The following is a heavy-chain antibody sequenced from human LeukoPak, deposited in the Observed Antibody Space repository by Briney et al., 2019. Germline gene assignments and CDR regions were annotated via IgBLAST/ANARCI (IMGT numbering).Heavy chain of an antibody. CDR2: ISSSGSTI. Sequence: GGSLRLSCAASGFTFSDYYMSWIRQAPGKGLEWVSYISSSGSTIYYADSVKGRFTISRDNAKNSLYLQMNSLRAEDTAVYYCARVSGSGSGSYSPYYYYYYYMDVWGKGTTVTISS. V-gene: IGHV3-11*01. D-gene: IGHD3-10*01. CDR1: GFTFSDYY. J-gene: IGHJ6*03. CDR3: ARVSGSGSGSYSPYYYYYYYMDV.